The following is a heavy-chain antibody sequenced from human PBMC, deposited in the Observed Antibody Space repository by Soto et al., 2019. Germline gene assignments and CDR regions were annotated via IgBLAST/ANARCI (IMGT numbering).Heavy chain of an antibody. CDR1: GFTFTYYA. D-gene: IGHD2-2*01. Sequence: EVQLLESGGGLVQPGGSLRLSCTASGFTFTYYAFSWVRQAPGKGLEWVSAISANGQGIYYADSVRGRFTSSRANSKNTVFLHMDSLRAEDTAVYYCAKDRDYPRDQFHYWGQGTLVTVSS. V-gene: IGHV3-23*01. J-gene: IGHJ4*02. CDR2: ISANGQGI. CDR3: AKDRDYPRDQFHY.